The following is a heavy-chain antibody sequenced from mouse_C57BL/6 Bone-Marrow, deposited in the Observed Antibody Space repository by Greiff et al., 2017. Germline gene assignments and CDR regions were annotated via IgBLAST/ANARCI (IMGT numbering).Heavy chain of an antibody. CDR2: ISPRDGST. Sequence: QVQLQQSGPELVKPGASVKLSCKASGYTFTSYDINWVKQRPGQGLEWIGWISPRDGSTKYNEKFKGKATLTVDTSSSTAYMELHSLTSEDSAVYFCASRGDWYFDVWGTGTTVTVSS. J-gene: IGHJ1*03. CDR3: ASRGDWYFDV. CDR1: GYTFTSYD. V-gene: IGHV1-85*01.